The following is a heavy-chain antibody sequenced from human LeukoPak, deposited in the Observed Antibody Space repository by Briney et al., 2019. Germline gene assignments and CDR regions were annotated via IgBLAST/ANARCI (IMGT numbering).Heavy chain of an antibody. J-gene: IGHJ4*02. Sequence: KASETLSLTCTVSGGSISSSSYYWGWIRQPPGKGLEWIGSIYYSGSTNYNPSLKSRVTISVDTSKNQFSLKLSSVTAADTAVYYCASYRNPGRWIDYWGQGTLVTVSS. CDR3: ASYRNPGRWIDY. CDR1: GGSISSSSYY. CDR2: IYYSGST. D-gene: IGHD1-14*01. V-gene: IGHV4-39*07.